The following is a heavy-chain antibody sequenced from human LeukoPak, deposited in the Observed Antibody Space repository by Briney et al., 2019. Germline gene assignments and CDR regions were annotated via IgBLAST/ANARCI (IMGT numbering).Heavy chain of an antibody. D-gene: IGHD4-11*01. CDR2: IYPGDSDT. V-gene: IGHV5-51*01. CDR3: ARLIQATQAPDYSNSIDD. Sequence: GESLKISCKGSGYSFTSYWIGWVRQMPGKGLEWMGIIYPGDSDTRYSPSFQGQVTISADKSISTAYLQWSSLKASDTAMYYCARLIQATQAPDYSNSIDDWGQGTLVTVSS. J-gene: IGHJ4*02. CDR1: GYSFTSYW.